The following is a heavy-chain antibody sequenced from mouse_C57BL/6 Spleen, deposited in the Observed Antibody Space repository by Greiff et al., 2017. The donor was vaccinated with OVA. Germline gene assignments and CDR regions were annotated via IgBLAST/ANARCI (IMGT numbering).Heavy chain of an antibody. J-gene: IGHJ2*01. CDR1: GYTFTSYW. Sequence: VKLQQPGAELVMPGASVKLSCKASGYTFTSYWMHWVKQRPGQGLEWIGEIDPSDSYTNYNQKFKGKSTLTVDKSSSTASMQLSSLTSEYSAVYYCARHYSNFYFDYWGQGTTLTVSS. V-gene: IGHV1-69*01. CDR3: ARHYSNFYFDY. D-gene: IGHD2-5*01. CDR2: IDPSDSYT.